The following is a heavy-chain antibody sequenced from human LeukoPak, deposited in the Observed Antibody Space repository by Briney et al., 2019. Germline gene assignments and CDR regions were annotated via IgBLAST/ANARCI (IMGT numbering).Heavy chain of an antibody. CDR1: GFTFSTYS. CDR2: ISDSGAM. Sequence: PGGSLRLSCAASGFTFSTYSMKWVRQAPGKGLEWVSYISDSGAMYYADSVRGRFTISRENAQNSLFLQMNSLRAEDTAVYYCARDTGYCSSTSCPNVDWGQGTLVTVSS. J-gene: IGHJ4*02. V-gene: IGHV3-48*01. CDR3: ARDTGYCSSTSCPNVD. D-gene: IGHD2-2*01.